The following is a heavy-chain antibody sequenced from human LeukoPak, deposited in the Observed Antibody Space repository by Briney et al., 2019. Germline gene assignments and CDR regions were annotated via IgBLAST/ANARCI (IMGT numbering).Heavy chain of an antibody. D-gene: IGHD2-8*01. Sequence: GGSLRLSCAASGFTVSSIYMRWVRQAPGKGLEWVSLIYSGGNTYYADSVKGRFTISTDNSKNTLYLQMNSLRAEDTAVYYCASQKYCTNGICYRKYYFEYGGQGTLVTVSS. CDR1: GFTVSSIY. CDR3: ASQKYCTNGICYRKYYFEY. V-gene: IGHV3-66*04. J-gene: IGHJ4*02. CDR2: IYSGGNT.